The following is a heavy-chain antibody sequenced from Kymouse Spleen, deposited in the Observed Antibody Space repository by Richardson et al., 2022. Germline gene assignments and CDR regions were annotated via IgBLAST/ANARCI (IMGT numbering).Heavy chain of an antibody. V-gene: IGHV3-15*01. D-gene: IGHD2-8*01. J-gene: IGHJ6*02. Sequence: EVQLVESGGGLVKPGGSLRLSCAASGFTFSNAWMSWVRQAPGKGLEWVGRIKSKTDGGTTDYAAPVKGRFTISRDDSKNTLYLQMNSLKTEDTAVYYCTTIYCTNGVCFPYYYYGMDVWGQGTTVTVSS. CDR1: GFTFSNAW. CDR3: TTIYCTNGVCFPYYYYGMDV. CDR2: IKSKTDGGTT.